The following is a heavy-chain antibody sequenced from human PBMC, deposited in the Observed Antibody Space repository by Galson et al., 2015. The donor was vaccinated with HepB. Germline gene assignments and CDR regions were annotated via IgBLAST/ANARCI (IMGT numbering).Heavy chain of an antibody. CDR2: LYYSGST. Sequence: ETLSLTCTVSGASVSNSTYYWSWIRQPPGKGLEWFGYLYYSGSTYYNPSLKSRVTISVDTSKNQFSLKLSSVTAADTAVYYCARSGTKSGYYKHWGQGTLVTVSS. CDR1: GASVSNSTYY. J-gene: IGHJ4*02. D-gene: IGHD3-22*01. V-gene: IGHV4-61*01. CDR3: ARSGTKSGYYKH.